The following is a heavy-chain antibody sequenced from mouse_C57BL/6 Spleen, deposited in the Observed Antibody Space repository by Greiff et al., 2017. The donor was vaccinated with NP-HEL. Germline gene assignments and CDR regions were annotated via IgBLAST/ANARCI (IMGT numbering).Heavy chain of an antibody. J-gene: IGHJ2*01. CDR3: ARRIYYDYDGGFDY. CDR2: IDPSDSYT. CDR1: GYTFTSYW. Sequence: VQLQQSGAELVRPGTSVKLSCKASGYTFTSYWMHWVKQRPGQGLEWIGVIDPSDSYTNYNQKFKGKATLTVDTSSSTAYMQLSSLKSEDSAVYYCARRIYYDYDGGFDYWGQGTTLTVSS. V-gene: IGHV1-59*01. D-gene: IGHD2-4*01.